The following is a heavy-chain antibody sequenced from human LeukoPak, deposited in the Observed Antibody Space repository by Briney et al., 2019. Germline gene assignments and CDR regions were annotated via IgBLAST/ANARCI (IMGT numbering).Heavy chain of an antibody. CDR2: INQDGSDK. CDR3: ARDRGYSTFDY. J-gene: IGHJ4*02. V-gene: IGHV3-7*01. CDR1: GFTFSSYW. D-gene: IGHD3-22*01. Sequence: GGSLRLSCAASGFTFSSYWMSWVRQAPGKGLEWVANINQDGSDKNYVDSVKGRFTISRDNAKNSLYLQVNSLRAEDTAVYYCARDRGYSTFDYWGQGTLVTVSS.